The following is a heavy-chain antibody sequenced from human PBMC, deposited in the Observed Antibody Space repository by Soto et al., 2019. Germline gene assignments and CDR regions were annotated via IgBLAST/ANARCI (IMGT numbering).Heavy chain of an antibody. Sequence: SGPTLVNPTQTPTLTCTFSGFSLSTSGVGVGWIRQPPGKALEWLALIYWDGDKRYSPSLKSRLTITKDTSKNQVVLTMTNMDPVDTATYYCAHRPGRVYSSRWYGWFDPWGQGTLVTVSS. V-gene: IGHV2-5*02. CDR2: IYWDGDK. J-gene: IGHJ5*02. CDR3: AHRPGRVYSSRWYGWFDP. D-gene: IGHD6-13*01. CDR1: GFSLSTSGVG.